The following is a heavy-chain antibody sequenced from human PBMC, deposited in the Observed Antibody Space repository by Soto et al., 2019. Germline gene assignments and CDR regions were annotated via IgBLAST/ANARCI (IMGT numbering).Heavy chain of an antibody. CDR3: AHRPKYPVVVAATRPLLNWFDP. Sequence: QITLKESGPTLVKPTQTLTLTCTFSGFSLSTSGVGVGWIRQPPGKALEWLALIYWDDDKRYSPSLKSRLTITKDTSKNQVVLTMTNMDPVDTATYYCAHRPKYPVVVAATRPLLNWFDPWGQGTLVTVSS. V-gene: IGHV2-5*02. CDR2: IYWDDDK. CDR1: GFSLSTSGVG. D-gene: IGHD2-15*01. J-gene: IGHJ5*02.